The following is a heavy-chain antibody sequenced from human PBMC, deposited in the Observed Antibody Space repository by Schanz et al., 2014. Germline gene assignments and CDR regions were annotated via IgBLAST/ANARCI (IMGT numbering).Heavy chain of an antibody. J-gene: IGHJ3*01. CDR1: GFTVSSNY. D-gene: IGHD5-12*01. CDR2: VYMSAAST. V-gene: IGHV3-53*01. Sequence: EVHLVESGGGLVKPGGSLRLSCAVSGFTVSSNYMSWVRQAPGKGLEWVSTVYMSAASTRYADSVKGRFIISRDSSKNTLFLQMNSLRPEDTALYFCARDEGRDGYNLAFDVWGQGTLVTVSS. CDR3: ARDEGRDGYNLAFDV.